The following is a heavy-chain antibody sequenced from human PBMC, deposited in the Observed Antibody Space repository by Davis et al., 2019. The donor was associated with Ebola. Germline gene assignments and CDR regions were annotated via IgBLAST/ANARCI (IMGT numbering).Heavy chain of an antibody. D-gene: IGHD6-19*01. Sequence: ETLSLTCTVSGGSISSSSYYWGWVRQAPGKGLEWVSAISGSGGSTYYADSVKGRFTISRDNSKNTLYLQMNSLRAEDTAVYYCAKDMYSSGWYWDYWGQGTLVTVSS. CDR1: GGSISSSSYY. J-gene: IGHJ4*02. CDR3: AKDMYSSGWYWDY. CDR2: ISGSGGST. V-gene: IGHV3-23*01.